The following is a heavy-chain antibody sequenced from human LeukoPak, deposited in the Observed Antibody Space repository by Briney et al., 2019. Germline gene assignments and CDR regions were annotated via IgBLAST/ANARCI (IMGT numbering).Heavy chain of an antibody. J-gene: IGHJ4*02. D-gene: IGHD3-10*01. CDR1: GGSINSGDYY. CDR3: AGGNSILRGVIDY. Sequence: PSQTLSLSCTVSGGSINSGDYYWSWIRQPPGKGLEWIGDIYYSGSTYYNPCLKSRVTISVDTSTNQFSLKLSSVTAADTAVYFCAGGNSILRGVIDYWGQGTLVTVSS. V-gene: IGHV4-30-4*08. CDR2: IYYSGST.